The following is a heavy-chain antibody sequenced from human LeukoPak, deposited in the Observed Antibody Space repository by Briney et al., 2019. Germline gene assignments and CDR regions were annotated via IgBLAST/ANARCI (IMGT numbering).Heavy chain of an antibody. CDR2: IRSKAYGETA. CDR1: GFTFGDYA. V-gene: IGHV3-49*03. J-gene: IGHJ4*02. Sequence: GGSLRLSCTAFGFTFGDYAMSWIRQAPGKGLEWVAFIRSKAYGETADYAASVKGRFTISRDDSKAIAYLQMNSLKTEDTAVYHCTRDRGAYNLYDYWGQGTLVTVSS. D-gene: IGHD1-1*01. CDR3: TRDRGAYNLYDY.